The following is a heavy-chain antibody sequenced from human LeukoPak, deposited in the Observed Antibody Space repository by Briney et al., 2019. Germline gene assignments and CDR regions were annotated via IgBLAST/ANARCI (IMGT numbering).Heavy chain of an antibody. CDR3: AKGLAGWLQFYVDY. V-gene: IGHV3-30*18. CDR2: ISYDGSNK. J-gene: IGHJ4*02. D-gene: IGHD5-24*01. Sequence: GGSLRRSCAASGFTFSSYGMHWVRQAPGKGLEWVAVISYDGSNKYYADSVKGRFTISRDNSKNTLYLQMNSLRAEDTAVYYCAKGLAGWLQFYVDYWGQGTLVTVSS. CDR1: GFTFSSYG.